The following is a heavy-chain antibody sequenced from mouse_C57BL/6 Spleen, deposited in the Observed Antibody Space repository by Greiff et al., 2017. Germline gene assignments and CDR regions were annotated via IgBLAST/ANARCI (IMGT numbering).Heavy chain of an antibody. V-gene: IGHV10-3*01. CDR2: LRSKSSNYAT. CDR3: VRDYGNYRYFDV. Sequence: EVQLVESGGGLVQPKGSLKLSCAASGFTFNTYAMHWVRQAPGKGLEWVARLRSKSSNYATYYADSVKDRFTISRDDSQSMLYLQMNNLKTEDTAMYYCVRDYGNYRYFDVWGTGTTVTVSS. J-gene: IGHJ1*03. CDR1: GFTFNTYA. D-gene: IGHD2-1*01.